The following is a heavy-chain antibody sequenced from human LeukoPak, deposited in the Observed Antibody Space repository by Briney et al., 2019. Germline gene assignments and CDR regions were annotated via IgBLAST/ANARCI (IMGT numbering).Heavy chain of an antibody. CDR2: INSDGSST. CDR3: ARDSTRQLDY. D-gene: IGHD6-13*01. J-gene: IGHJ4*02. CDR1: GFTFSSYW. V-gene: IGHV3-74*01. Sequence: PGGSLRLSCAASGFTFSSYWMHWVRQAPGKGLVWVSRINSDGSSTSYADSVKGRFTISRDNTKNALYLQMNSLRADDTAVYFCARDSTRQLDYWGQGTLITVSS.